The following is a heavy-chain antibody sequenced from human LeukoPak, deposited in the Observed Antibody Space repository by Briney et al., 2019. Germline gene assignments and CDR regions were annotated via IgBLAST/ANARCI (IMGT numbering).Heavy chain of an antibody. Sequence: ASVKVSCKASGGTFSSYAISWVRQAPGQGLEWMGGTIPIFGTANYAQKFQGRVTITADESTSTAYMELSSLRSEDTAVYYCAREGDGYNYFALGYWGQGTLVTVSS. CDR3: AREGDGYNYFALGY. V-gene: IGHV1-69*13. J-gene: IGHJ4*02. CDR1: GGTFSSYA. D-gene: IGHD5-24*01. CDR2: TIPIFGTA.